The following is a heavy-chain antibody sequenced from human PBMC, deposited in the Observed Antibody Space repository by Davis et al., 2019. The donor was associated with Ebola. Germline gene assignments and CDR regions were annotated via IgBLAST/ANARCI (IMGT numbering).Heavy chain of an antibody. CDR2: IYPGDSDT. V-gene: IGHV5-51*01. Sequence: GESLKISCKGSGYTFTSYGIGWVRQMPGKGLEWMGIIYPGDSDTRYSPSFLGQVIFSADKSISTAYLQWSSLKASDTATYYCARAPYYYDVSGFYVDYWGQGTLVTVSS. CDR3: ARAPYYYDVSGFYVDY. D-gene: IGHD3-22*01. CDR1: GYTFTSYG. J-gene: IGHJ4*02.